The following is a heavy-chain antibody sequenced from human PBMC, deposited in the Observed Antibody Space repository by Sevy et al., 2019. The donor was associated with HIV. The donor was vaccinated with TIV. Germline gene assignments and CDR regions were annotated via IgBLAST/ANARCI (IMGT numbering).Heavy chain of an antibody. D-gene: IGHD5-18*01. CDR2: ISWNSGAI. J-gene: IGHJ4*02. Sequence: GGSLRLSCAASEFIFDDYAMHWVRQVPGRGLQWVSGISWNSGAIDYADFVKGRFTMSRDNAKNALYLQMNNLGIEETALYYCAKDRGYSYSSIDFWGQGTLVTVSS. CDR3: AKDRGYSYSSIDF. V-gene: IGHV3-9*01. CDR1: EFIFDDYA.